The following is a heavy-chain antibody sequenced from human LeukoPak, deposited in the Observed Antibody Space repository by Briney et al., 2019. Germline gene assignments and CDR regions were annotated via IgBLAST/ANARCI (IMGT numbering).Heavy chain of an antibody. D-gene: IGHD3-10*01. CDR3: ARLRRITMVRGVTYYYYMDV. V-gene: IGHV3-30*03. J-gene: IGHJ6*03. Sequence: GGSLRLSCAASGFTFSSYGMHWVRQAPGKGLEWVAVISYDGSNKYYADSVKGRFTISRDNSKNTLYLQMNSLRAEDTAVYYCARLRRITMVRGVTYYYYMDVWGKGTTVTVSS. CDR2: ISYDGSNK. CDR1: GFTFSSYG.